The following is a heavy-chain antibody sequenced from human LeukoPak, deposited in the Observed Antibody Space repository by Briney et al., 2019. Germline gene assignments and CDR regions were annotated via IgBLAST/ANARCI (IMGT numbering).Heavy chain of an antibody. Sequence: GGSLRLSCAGSGFSFTSFAMSWVRQAPARGLEWVSAMSGSGDTTYYADSVKGRFTISRDTSKNTVSLQMNNLRVEDTAVYYCAKDRIGVATPKAYFDYWGQGTLVTVSS. CDR2: MSGSGDTT. D-gene: IGHD6-19*01. CDR1: GFSFTSFA. J-gene: IGHJ4*02. V-gene: IGHV3-23*01. CDR3: AKDRIGVATPKAYFDY.